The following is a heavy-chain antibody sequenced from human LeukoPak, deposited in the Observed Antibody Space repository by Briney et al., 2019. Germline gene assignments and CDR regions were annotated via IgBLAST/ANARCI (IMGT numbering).Heavy chain of an antibody. V-gene: IGHV4-34*01. CDR2: IDHSGST. Sequence: SETLSLTCAVYGGSFSGYYWSWIRQPPGKGLEWIGEIDHSGSTNYNPSLKSRVTISVDTSKNQFSLKLSSVTAADTAVYYCARLHRRGSMLWGQGTLVTVSS. CDR1: GGSFSGYY. J-gene: IGHJ4*02. D-gene: IGHD2-8*01. CDR3: ARLHRRGSML.